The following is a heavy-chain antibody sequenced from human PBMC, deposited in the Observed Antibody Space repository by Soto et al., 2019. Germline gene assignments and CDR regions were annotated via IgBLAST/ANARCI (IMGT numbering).Heavy chain of an antibody. CDR1: GYTFTSYY. V-gene: IGHV1-46*03. Sequence: GASVKVSCKASGYTFTSYYMHWVRQAPGQGLEWMGIINPSGGSTSYAQKFQGRVTMTRDTSTSTVYMELSSLRSEDTAVYYCARDGGGIAVAGTFDYYGIDVWGQGTTVTVSS. CDR3: ARDGGGIAVAGTFDYYGIDV. D-gene: IGHD6-19*01. J-gene: IGHJ6*02. CDR2: INPSGGST.